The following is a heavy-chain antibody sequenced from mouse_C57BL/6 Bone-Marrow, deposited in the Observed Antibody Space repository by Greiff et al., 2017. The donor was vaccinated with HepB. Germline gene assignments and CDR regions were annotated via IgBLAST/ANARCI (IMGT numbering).Heavy chain of an antibody. J-gene: IGHJ3*01. CDR3: ARWAVCNYVAWFAY. V-gene: IGHV1-53*01. D-gene: IGHD2-1*01. CDR2: INPSNGGT. CDR1: GFTFTSYW. Sequence: QVQLQQPGTELVKPGASVKLSCKASGFTFTSYWMHWVKQRPGQGLEWIGNINPSNGGTNYNEKFKSKATLTVDKSSSTAYMQLSSLTSEDSAVYYCARWAVCNYVAWFAYWGQGTLVTVSA.